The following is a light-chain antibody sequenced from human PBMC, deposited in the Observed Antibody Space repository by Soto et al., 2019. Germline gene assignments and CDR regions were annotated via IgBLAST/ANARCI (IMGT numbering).Light chain of an antibody. CDR3: QQYYITPLT. CDR1: QSFLYSSNNKNY. J-gene: IGKJ4*01. V-gene: IGKV4-1*01. CDR2: WAS. Sequence: DIVMTQPRDSLAGSLGERATINCKSSQSFLYSSNNKNYLAWYQQKPGQPPKLLIYWASTRESGVPDRFSGSGSGTDFTLTISSLQAEDVAVYYCQQYYITPLTFGGGTKVDI.